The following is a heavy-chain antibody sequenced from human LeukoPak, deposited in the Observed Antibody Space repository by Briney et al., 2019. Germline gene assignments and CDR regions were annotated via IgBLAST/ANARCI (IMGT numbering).Heavy chain of an antibody. CDR2: INPSGGST. Sequence: GASVKVSCKAFGYTFTSNYMHWVRQAPGQGLEWMGIINPSGGSTSYAQKFQGRVTMTRDTSTSTVYMELSSLRSEDTAVYYCARALQGLRSDYWGQGTLVTVSS. D-gene: IGHD4-17*01. V-gene: IGHV1-46*01. J-gene: IGHJ4*02. CDR3: ARALQGLRSDY. CDR1: GYTFTSNY.